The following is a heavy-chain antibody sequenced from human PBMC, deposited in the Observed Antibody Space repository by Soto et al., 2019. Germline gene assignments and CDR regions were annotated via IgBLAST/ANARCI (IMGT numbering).Heavy chain of an antibody. CDR2: IMPIFRTP. J-gene: IGHJ6*02. V-gene: IGHV1-69*13. CDR3: ARNKGRQRLGGNYYDMLDV. D-gene: IGHD1-26*01. CDR1: GGTFSTSA. Sequence: QVQLEQSGAEVKKPGSSVKVSCKASGGTFSTSAISWVRQAPGQGLEWMGGIMPIFRTPDYAQKFQGRVTITADESTSKAYMELSGLRSDDTAVYYCARNKGRQRLGGNYYDMLDVVGQGTTVTVSS.